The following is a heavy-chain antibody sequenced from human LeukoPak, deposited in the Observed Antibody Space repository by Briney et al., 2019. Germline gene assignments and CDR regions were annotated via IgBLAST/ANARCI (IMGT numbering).Heavy chain of an antibody. CDR1: EFTLSDYY. Sequence: GGSLRLSCVASEFTLSDYYMSWIRRAPGEGLVWITFISSSGSTRYYTASVKGRFTISRDTTKNSLHLQMNSLRAKDMAIYYCARERTPKHYYGSGSYDRYFDHWGQGALVTVSS. D-gene: IGHD3-10*01. CDR3: ARERTPKHYYGSGSYDRYFDH. CDR2: ISSSGSTR. J-gene: IGHJ4*02. V-gene: IGHV3-11*04.